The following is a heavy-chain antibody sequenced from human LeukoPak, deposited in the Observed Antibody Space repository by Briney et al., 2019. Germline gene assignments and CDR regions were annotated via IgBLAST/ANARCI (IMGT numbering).Heavy chain of an antibody. Sequence: GGSLRLSCAASGLTFSDYWMSWVRQAPGKGLEWVANIKKDGSDKYYVDSVKGRFTVSRDNAQNSLYLQMNSLRAEDTAVYYCLQYDSGNTWGQGTLVTVAS. D-gene: IGHD3-10*01. J-gene: IGHJ5*02. CDR1: GLTFSDYW. V-gene: IGHV3-7*01. CDR2: IKKDGSDK. CDR3: LQYDSGNT.